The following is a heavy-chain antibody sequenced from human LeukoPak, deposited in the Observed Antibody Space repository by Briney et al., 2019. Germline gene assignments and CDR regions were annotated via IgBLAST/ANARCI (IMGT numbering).Heavy chain of an antibody. CDR2: IGTYGGDT. V-gene: IGHV1-18*01. CDR3: ARDLWNFYDDSGYNRDFDS. Sequence: TSRISWVRQAPGQGLEWMGWIGTYGGDTYYAQKFQGRITVTTDTSTSTVYMELRNLRSDDTAVHYCARDLWNFYDDSGYNRDFDSWGQGTLVTVSP. CDR1: TSR. J-gene: IGHJ5*01. D-gene: IGHD3-22*01.